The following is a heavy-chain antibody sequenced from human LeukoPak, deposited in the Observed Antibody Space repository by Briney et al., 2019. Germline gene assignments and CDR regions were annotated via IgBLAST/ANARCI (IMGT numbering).Heavy chain of an antibody. V-gene: IGHV3-33*01. CDR3: AFEIGRSQGAFDI. Sequence: PGGSLRLSCAASGFTFSKYAMHWVRQTPGRGVEWVAAIWNDGSDENYADSVKGRFTISSDNSKSTLYLQMNSLRAEDSAVYYCAFEIGRSQGAFDIWGQGTMITVSS. CDR1: GFTFSKYA. J-gene: IGHJ3*02. D-gene: IGHD1-26*01. CDR2: IWNDGSDE.